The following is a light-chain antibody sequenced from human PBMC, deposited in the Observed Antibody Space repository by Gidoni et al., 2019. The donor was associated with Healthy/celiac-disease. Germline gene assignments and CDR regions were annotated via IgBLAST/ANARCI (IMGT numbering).Light chain of an antibody. CDR2: AAS. J-gene: IGKJ5*01. CDR1: QGISSY. Sequence: DIHLTPSPSFLSASVGDRVTITCRASQGISSYLAWYQQKPGKAPKLLIYAASTLQSGVPSRFSGSGSGTEFTLTISSRQPEDFATYYCQQLNSYPITFXQXTRLEIK. V-gene: IGKV1-9*01. CDR3: QQLNSYPIT.